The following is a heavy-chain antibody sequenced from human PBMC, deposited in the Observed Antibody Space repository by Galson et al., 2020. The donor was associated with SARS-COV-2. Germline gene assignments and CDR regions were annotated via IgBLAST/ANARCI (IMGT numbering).Heavy chain of an antibody. CDR2: ISYDGSNK. J-gene: IGHJ3*02. CDR3: ARDSQITMVQGVIPNDAFDI. Sequence: GESLKISCAASGFTFSSYAMHWVRQAPGKGLEWVAVISYDGSNKYYADSVKGRFTISRDNSKNTLYLQMNSLRAEDTAVYYCARDSQITMVQGVIPNDAFDIWGQGTMVTVSS. V-gene: IGHV3-30-3*01. CDR1: GFTFSSYA. D-gene: IGHD3-10*01.